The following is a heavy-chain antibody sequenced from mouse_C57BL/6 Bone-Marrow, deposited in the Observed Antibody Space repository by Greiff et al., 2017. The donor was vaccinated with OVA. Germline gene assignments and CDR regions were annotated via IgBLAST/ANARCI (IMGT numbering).Heavy chain of an antibody. D-gene: IGHD1-1*01. CDR3: ARTPPLTTSYFDY. J-gene: IGHJ2*01. CDR2: IYPGDGDT. Sequence: QVQLQQSGPELVKPGASVKISCKASGYAFSSSWMNWVKQRPGKGLEWIGRIYPGDGDTNYNGKFKGKATLTADKSSSTAYMQLSSLTSEDSAVYFCARTPPLTTSYFDYWGQGTTLTVSS. CDR1: GYAFSSSW. V-gene: IGHV1-82*01.